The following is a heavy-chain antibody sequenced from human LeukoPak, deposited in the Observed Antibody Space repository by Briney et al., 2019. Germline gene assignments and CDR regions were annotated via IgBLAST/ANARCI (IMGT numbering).Heavy chain of an antibody. V-gene: IGHV3-23*01. J-gene: IGHJ6*02. CDR3: ARDGKSNNYYFGMDV. Sequence: GGSLRLSCVGSGFTFINYAMTWVRQSPGRGLEYVSSSSGSGASTHYADSVKGRFTISRDNSKNTVYLQMNSLRAEDTAMYYCARDGKSNNYYFGMDVWGQGTTVTVSS. CDR2: SSGSGAST. CDR1: GFTFINYA.